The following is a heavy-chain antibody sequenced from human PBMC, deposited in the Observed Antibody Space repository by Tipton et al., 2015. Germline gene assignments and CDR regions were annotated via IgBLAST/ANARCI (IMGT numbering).Heavy chain of an antibody. Sequence: SGPEVKKPGTSVKVSCKASGFTSTTSTVQWVRQAPGKGLEWVAVIWYDGSNKYYADSVKGRFAISRDNSKNTLYLQMNSLRAEDTAVYYCARDHPTGTRGMDVWGQGTTVTVSS. J-gene: IGHJ6*02. CDR2: IWYDGSNK. D-gene: IGHD1-1*01. CDR3: ARDHPTGTRGMDV. V-gene: IGHV3-33*01. CDR1: GFTSTTST.